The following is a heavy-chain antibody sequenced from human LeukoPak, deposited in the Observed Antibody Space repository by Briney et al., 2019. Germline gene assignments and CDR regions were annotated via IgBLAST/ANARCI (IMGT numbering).Heavy chain of an antibody. J-gene: IGHJ4*02. Sequence: GGSLRLSCAASGFTVSSNYMSWVRQAPGKGLEWVSVIYSGGSTYYAESVKGRFTISRANSKNTLYFQMNSLRAEDTAVYYCARVADIVVVPAVPYYFDYWGQGTLVTVSS. CDR1: GFTVSSNY. CDR2: IYSGGST. D-gene: IGHD2-2*01. CDR3: ARVADIVVVPAVPYYFDY. V-gene: IGHV3-53*01.